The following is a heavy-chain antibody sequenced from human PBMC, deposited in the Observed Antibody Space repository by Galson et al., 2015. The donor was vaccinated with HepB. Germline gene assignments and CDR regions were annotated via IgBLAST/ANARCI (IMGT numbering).Heavy chain of an antibody. CDR2: IYYSGST. CDR1: GGSISSSSYY. D-gene: IGHD1-14*01. CDR3: ARLPDSRRARYYYYGMDV. V-gene: IGHV4-39*01. J-gene: IGHJ6*02. Sequence: ETLSLTCTVSGGSISSSSYYWGWIRQPPGKGLEWIGSIYYSGSTYYNPSLKSRVTISVDTSKNQFSLKLSSVTAADTAVYYCARLPDSRRARYYYYGMDVWGQGTTVTVSS.